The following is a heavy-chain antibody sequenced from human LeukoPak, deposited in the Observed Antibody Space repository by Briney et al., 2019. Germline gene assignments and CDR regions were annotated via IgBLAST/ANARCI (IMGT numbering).Heavy chain of an antibody. V-gene: IGHV3-33*08. Sequence: GGSLRLSCATSGFTFSSYAMSWVRQAPGKGLEWVAVIYYDGSNKYYEDSVKGRFTISRDNSKNTLYLQMNSVRAEDTAVYYCAREPPGGVIGSNMDVWGQGTIVTVSS. CDR1: GFTFSSYA. CDR3: AREPPGGVIGSNMDV. CDR2: IYYDGSNK. J-gene: IGHJ6*02. D-gene: IGHD3-16*02.